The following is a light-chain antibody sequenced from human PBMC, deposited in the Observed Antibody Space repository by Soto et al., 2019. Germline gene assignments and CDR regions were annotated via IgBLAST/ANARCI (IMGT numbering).Light chain of an antibody. V-gene: IGKV3-20*01. CDR3: HQYGGSPLFT. CDR2: GAS. CDR1: QSVSSSY. Sequence: EIVLTQSPGTLSLSPGERATLSCRASQSVSSSYLAWYQQKPGQAPRLLIYGASSRATGIPDRFSGSGSGTDFSLTISRLEPEDFAVYYCHQYGGSPLFTFGPGTKVDIK. J-gene: IGKJ3*01.